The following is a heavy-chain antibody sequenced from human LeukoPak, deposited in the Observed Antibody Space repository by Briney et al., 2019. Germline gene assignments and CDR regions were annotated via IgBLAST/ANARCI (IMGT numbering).Heavy chain of an antibody. CDR3: ARDGRTGFFDY. CDR2: IFNTGST. D-gene: IGHD1-1*01. Sequence: KSSETLSLTCTVSGASIRSYYWNWIRQTPGKGLEWIGYIFNTGSTNYNSSLRSRVTISLDTSQNQFSLRLSSVTTADTAVYYCARDGRTGFFDYWGQGNLVTVSS. CDR1: GASIRSYY. J-gene: IGHJ4*02. V-gene: IGHV4-59*01.